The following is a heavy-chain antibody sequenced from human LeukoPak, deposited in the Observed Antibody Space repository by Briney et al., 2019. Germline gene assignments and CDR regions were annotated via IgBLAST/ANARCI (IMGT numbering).Heavy chain of an antibody. CDR1: GGSISSGGYS. CDR2: IYHNGDT. Sequence: PSETLSLTCAVSGGSISSGGYSWSWIRQPPGKGLEWIGYIYHNGDTYYSPSLKSRVTISVDRSKNQLSLKLSSVTAADTAMYYCASGGYSYGFDYWGQGTLVTVSS. D-gene: IGHD5-18*01. V-gene: IGHV4-30-2*01. J-gene: IGHJ4*02. CDR3: ASGGYSYGFDY.